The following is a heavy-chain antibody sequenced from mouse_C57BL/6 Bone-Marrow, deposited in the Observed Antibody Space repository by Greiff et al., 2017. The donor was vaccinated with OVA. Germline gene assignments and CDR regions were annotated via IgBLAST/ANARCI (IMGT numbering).Heavy chain of an antibody. Sequence: QVQLQQPGAELVKPGASVKLSCKASGYTFTSYWMQWVKQRPGQGLEWIGEIDPSDSYTNYNQKFKGKATLTVDTSSSTAYMPLSSLTSEDSAVYYCARGGGSSLFAYWGQGTLVTVSA. CDR2: IDPSDSYT. J-gene: IGHJ3*01. CDR1: GYTFTSYW. D-gene: IGHD1-1*01. CDR3: ARGGGSSLFAY. V-gene: IGHV1-50*01.